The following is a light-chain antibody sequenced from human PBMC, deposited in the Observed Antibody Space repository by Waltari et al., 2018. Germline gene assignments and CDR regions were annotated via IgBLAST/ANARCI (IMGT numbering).Light chain of an antibody. CDR3: HQRGSWPIT. CDR1: QSISTY. V-gene: IGKV3-11*01. J-gene: IGKJ5*01. CDR2: DAS. Sequence: VLTQSPATLSLSPGAGATLSCRASQSISTYLAWFQQRPGQAPRLLIYDASNRAAGVPARFSGSGSGTDFTLSISSLEPEDSAVYYCHQRGSWPITFGQGTRLEIK.